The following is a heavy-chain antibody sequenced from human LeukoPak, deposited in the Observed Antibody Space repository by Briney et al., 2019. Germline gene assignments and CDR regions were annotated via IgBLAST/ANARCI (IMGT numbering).Heavy chain of an antibody. CDR1: GFTFSSYA. V-gene: IGHV3-64*01. CDR3: AAYQGTCGGDCYPDY. J-gene: IGHJ4*02. Sequence: PGGSLRLSCAASGFTFSSYAMHWVRQAPGKGLEYVSAISSNGGSTYYANSVKGRFTISRDNSKNTLYLQMGSLRAEDMAVYYCAAYQGTCGGDCYPDYWGQGTLVTVSS. D-gene: IGHD2-21*02. CDR2: ISSNGGST.